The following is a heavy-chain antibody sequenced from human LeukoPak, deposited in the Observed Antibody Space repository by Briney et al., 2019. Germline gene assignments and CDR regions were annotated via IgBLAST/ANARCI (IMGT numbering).Heavy chain of an antibody. CDR1: GYTFTGYY. Sequence: ASVRVSCKASGYTFTGYYIHWVRQAPGQGLEWMGRINPKSGGTNYAQKLQGGVTMTRDTSISTAYMELSRLTSDDTAVYYCAREIDGSSWYHFDYWGQGTLVTVSS. CDR2: INPKSGGT. V-gene: IGHV1-2*06. D-gene: IGHD6-13*01. CDR3: AREIDGSSWYHFDY. J-gene: IGHJ4*02.